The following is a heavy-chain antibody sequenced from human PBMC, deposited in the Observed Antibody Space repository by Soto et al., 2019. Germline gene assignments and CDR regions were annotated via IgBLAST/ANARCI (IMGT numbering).Heavy chain of an antibody. V-gene: IGHV6-1*01. J-gene: IGHJ6*02. D-gene: IGHD2-2*01. CDR1: GDSVSSNSAA. CDR3: ARIFIVVVPAATRAPASDHYYYGMDV. Sequence: SQTLSLTFAISGDSVSSNSAAWNWIRQSPSRGLEWLGRTYYRSKWYNDYAVSVKSRITINPDTSKNQFSLQLNSATPEDTAVYYCARIFIVVVPAATRAPASDHYYYGMDVWGQGTTVTVSS. CDR2: TYYRSKWYN.